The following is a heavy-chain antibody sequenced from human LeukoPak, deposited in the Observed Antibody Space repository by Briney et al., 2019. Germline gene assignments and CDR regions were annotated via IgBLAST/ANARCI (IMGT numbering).Heavy chain of an antibody. CDR1: NPSFTGVY. Sequence: SETLSLTCPIYNPSFTGVYWSWIRQPSGKGLEWIGEMHFSGTPYYIPSLSSRATISVDTSKNQFSLILKSVTAADTAVYFCSRGGDDSKVGRYWGQGALVTVSS. CDR3: SRGGDDSKVGRY. CDR2: MHFSGTP. D-gene: IGHD3-10*01. V-gene: IGHV4-34*01. J-gene: IGHJ4*02.